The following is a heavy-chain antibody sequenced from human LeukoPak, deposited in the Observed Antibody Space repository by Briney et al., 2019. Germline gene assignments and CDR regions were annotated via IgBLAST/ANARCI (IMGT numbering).Heavy chain of an antibody. V-gene: IGHV4-61*02. D-gene: IGHD3-10*01. Sequence: PSETLSLTCTVSGDSISSGDYYWSWIRQPAGKGLEWIGRIPSSGSTNYNPSLKSRVTMSVDTSKNQFSLKLSSVTAADTAVYYCAREDYYGTNFDYWGQGTLVTVSS. J-gene: IGHJ4*02. CDR1: GDSISSGDYY. CDR3: AREDYYGTNFDY. CDR2: IPSSGST.